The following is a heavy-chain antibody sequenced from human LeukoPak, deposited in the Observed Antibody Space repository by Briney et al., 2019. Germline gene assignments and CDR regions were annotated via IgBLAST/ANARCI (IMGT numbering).Heavy chain of an antibody. V-gene: IGHV3-23*01. CDR2: INGGGGST. J-gene: IGHJ4*02. D-gene: IGHD2-15*01. CDR3: AKVMREGVTYSAAFDY. CDR1: RFTFSSYA. Sequence: PGGSLRLSCAASRFTFSSYAMSWVRQAPGKGLEWVSAINGGGGSTYYADSVKGRFTVSRDNSKSTLYLQMDSLRAEDTAVYYCAKVMREGVTYSAAFDYWGQGTLVTVSS.